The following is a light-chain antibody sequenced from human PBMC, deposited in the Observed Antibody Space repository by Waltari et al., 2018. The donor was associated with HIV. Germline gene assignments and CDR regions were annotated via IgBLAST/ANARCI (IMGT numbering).Light chain of an antibody. CDR1: SSNIGINY. J-gene: IGLJ3*02. CDR3: AAWDDTRGGLWV. V-gene: IGLV1-47*01. CDR2: RNN. Sequence: QSVLTQPPSTSGTPGPGVTLSCLGSSSNIGINYVHWYQQLPGTAPKLLIYRNNQRPSGVPDRFSGSKSGTSASLAISGLRSEDEGDYSCAAWDDTRGGLWVFGGGTKVTVL.